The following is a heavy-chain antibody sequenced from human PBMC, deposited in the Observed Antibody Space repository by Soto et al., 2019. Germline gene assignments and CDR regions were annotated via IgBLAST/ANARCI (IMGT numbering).Heavy chain of an antibody. CDR1: GYTFSTYG. D-gene: IGHD3-10*01. Sequence: QVQLVQSGVEVKKPGASVKVSCKASGYTFSTYGISWVRQAPGQGLEWMGWISGYNGNTTYAQKFQGRVTMTTDTSTTTAYMELRSLRSDDTAVYYCARDGRFGELYNFYGTDVWGQGTTVTVSS. V-gene: IGHV1-18*04. CDR2: ISGYNGNT. J-gene: IGHJ6*02. CDR3: ARDGRFGELYNFYGTDV.